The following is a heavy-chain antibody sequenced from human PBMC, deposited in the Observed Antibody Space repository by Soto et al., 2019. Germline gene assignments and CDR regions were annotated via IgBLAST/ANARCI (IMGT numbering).Heavy chain of an antibody. D-gene: IGHD3-10*01. CDR3: AHSRNLITEDAQVGDFDY. J-gene: IGHJ4*02. CDR1: GFSLTTDGVG. CDR2: IYWDDDE. Sequence: QITLKESGPTLVKPTQTLTLTCSFSGFSLTTDGVGVGWVRQPPREALEWLALIYWDDDERYSPSLKTRLTITKDPSKNQVVLIMTNMDPVDTATYYCAHSRNLITEDAQVGDFDYWGQGTLVTVSS. V-gene: IGHV2-5*02.